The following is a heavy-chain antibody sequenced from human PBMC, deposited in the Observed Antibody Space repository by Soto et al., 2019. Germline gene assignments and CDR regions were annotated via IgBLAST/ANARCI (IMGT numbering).Heavy chain of an antibody. CDR2: IDPRDSYV. D-gene: IGHD2-2*01. J-gene: IGHJ5*02. Sequence: GESLKIACTGFGYTFTTFWISWVRQMPGKGLEWMGRIDPRDSYVNYSPSFQGHVTISLDKSISTAYLQWGSLKASDTAMYYCARLFCSTTTCDSWFDPWGQGTLVTVSS. CDR1: GYTFTTFW. CDR3: ARLFCSTTTCDSWFDP. V-gene: IGHV5-10-1*01.